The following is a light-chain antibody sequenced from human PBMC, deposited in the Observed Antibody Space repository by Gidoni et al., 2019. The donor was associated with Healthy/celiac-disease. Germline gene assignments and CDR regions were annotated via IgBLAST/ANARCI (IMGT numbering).Light chain of an antibody. Sequence: QSALTQPASVSGSPGQSITISCTGTSSDVGCYNYVSWYQQHPGKAPKLMIYEVSNRPSGVSNRFSGSKSGNTASLTISGLQAADEADYYCSSYTSSSTPWVFGGGTKLTVL. CDR3: SSYTSSSTPWV. V-gene: IGLV2-14*01. CDR2: EVS. CDR1: SSDVGCYNY. J-gene: IGLJ3*02.